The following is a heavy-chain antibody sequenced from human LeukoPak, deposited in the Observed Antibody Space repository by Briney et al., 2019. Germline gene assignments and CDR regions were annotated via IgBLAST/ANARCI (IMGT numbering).Heavy chain of an antibody. CDR3: ARGPFSTGWYVD. CDR2: ISGSGSTI. Sequence: GGSLRLSCAASGFTFSNYEMNWVRQAPGKGLYWVSYISGSGSTIYYADSVKGRFTISRDNAKNSPFLQMDSLRVEDTAIYFCARGPFSTGWYVDWGQGTLVTVSS. CDR1: GFTFSNYE. J-gene: IGHJ4*02. V-gene: IGHV3-48*03. D-gene: IGHD6-19*01.